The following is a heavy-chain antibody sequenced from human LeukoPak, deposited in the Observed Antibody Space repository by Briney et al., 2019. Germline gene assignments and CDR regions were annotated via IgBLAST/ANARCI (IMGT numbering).Heavy chain of an antibody. V-gene: IGHV4-61*10. Sequence: PSETLSLTCSFSGASISSGIYYWNWIRQPAGKGLEWIGYIYYSGSTNYNPSLKSRVTISVDTSKNQFSLKLSSVTAADTAVYYCARVRSAMVRPYYYYMDVWGKGTTVTISS. CDR3: ARVRSAMVRPYYYYMDV. J-gene: IGHJ6*03. D-gene: IGHD3-10*01. CDR1: GASISSGIYY. CDR2: IYYSGST.